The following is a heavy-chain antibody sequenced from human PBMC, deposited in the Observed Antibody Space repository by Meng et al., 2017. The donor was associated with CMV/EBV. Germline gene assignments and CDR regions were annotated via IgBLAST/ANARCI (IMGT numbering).Heavy chain of an antibody. CDR1: GFTFSSYD. V-gene: IGHV3-13*01. CDR2: IGTAGDT. J-gene: IGHJ6*02. D-gene: IGHD3-3*01. CDR3: ARGGPTYYDFWSGYYPYGMDV. Sequence: GESLKISCAASGFTFSSYDMHWVRQATGKGLEWVSAIGTAGDTYYPGSVKGRFTISRDNAKNSLYLQMNSLRAEDTAVYYCARGGPTYYDFWSGYYPYGMDVWGQGTTVTVSS.